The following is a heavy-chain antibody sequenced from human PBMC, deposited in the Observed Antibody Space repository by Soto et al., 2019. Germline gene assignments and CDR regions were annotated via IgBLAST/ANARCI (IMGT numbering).Heavy chain of an antibody. J-gene: IGHJ6*04. CDR2: IYYSGST. V-gene: IGHV4-61*01. CDR1: GGSVSSGSYY. CDR3: AREPPPSHYYGMDV. Sequence: SETLSLTCTVSGGSVSSGSYYWSWIRQPPGKGLEWIGSIYYSGSTNYTPSLKSRVTMSVDTSKHQCSLELGSVTAADTAVYHCAREPPPSHYYGMDVWGEGTTVTVSS.